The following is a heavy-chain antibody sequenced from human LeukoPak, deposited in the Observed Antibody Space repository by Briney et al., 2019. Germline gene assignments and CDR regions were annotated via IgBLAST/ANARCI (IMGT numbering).Heavy chain of an antibody. CDR3: ARDRGVTPRRNYFDY. Sequence: SGGSLRLSCAASGFSFSGYAMSWVRQAPGKGLEWVSGISGSAGTSYHADSVKGRFTISRDNSKNTLYLQMNSLRVEDTAVYYCARDRGVTPRRNYFDYWGQGSLVAVSS. D-gene: IGHD3-10*01. CDR2: ISGSAGTS. V-gene: IGHV3-23*01. J-gene: IGHJ4*02. CDR1: GFSFSGYA.